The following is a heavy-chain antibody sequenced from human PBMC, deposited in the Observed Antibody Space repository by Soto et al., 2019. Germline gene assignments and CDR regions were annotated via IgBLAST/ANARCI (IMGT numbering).Heavy chain of an antibody. Sequence: SETLSLTCTVSGGSISSYYWSWIRQPPGKGLEWIGYIYYSGSTNYNPSLKSRVTISVDTSKNQFSLKLSSLTAAVTAVYYCARGSFDIVVVPAAFDYYYYYGMDVWGQGTTVTVSS. J-gene: IGHJ6*02. CDR3: ARGSFDIVVVPAAFDYYYYYGMDV. D-gene: IGHD2-2*01. CDR1: GGSISSYY. V-gene: IGHV4-59*01. CDR2: IYYSGST.